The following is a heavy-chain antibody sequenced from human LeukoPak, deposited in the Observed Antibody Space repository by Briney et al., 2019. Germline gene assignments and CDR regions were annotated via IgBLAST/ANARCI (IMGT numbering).Heavy chain of an antibody. D-gene: IGHD3-22*01. J-gene: IGHJ5*02. Sequence: ASVKVSCKGSGYTFTGNYMHRGRQAPGQGLGWVGWIHPISGGTNSAQKFQGRVTMTRDTSLSTAYMELNRLKSADTAVYFCAREILKHLATMTVVDPFDPWGQGTLFTVSS. V-gene: IGHV1-2*02. CDR3: AREILKHLATMTVVDPFDP. CDR2: IHPISGGT. CDR1: GYTFTGNY.